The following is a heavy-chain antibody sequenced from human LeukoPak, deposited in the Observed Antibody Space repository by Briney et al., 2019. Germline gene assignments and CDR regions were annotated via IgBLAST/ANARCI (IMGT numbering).Heavy chain of an antibody. Sequence: SCKASGYTFTSYAMHWVRQAPGKGLEWVAVISYDGSNKYYADSVKGRFTISRDNSKNTLYLQMNSLRAEDTAVYYCARDYYDFWSGYYSYYYYGMDVWGQGTTVTVSS. CDR3: ARDYYDFWSGYYSYYYYGMDV. V-gene: IGHV3-30-3*01. D-gene: IGHD3-3*01. CDR1: GYTFTSYA. J-gene: IGHJ6*02. CDR2: ISYDGSNK.